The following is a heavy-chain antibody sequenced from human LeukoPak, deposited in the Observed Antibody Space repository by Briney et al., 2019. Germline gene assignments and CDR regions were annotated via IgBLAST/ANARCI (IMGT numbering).Heavy chain of an antibody. Sequence: GGSLRLSCAASGFTFSSYSMNWVRQAPGKGLEWVSYISSSSSTIYYADFVKGRFTISRDNAKNSLYLQMNSLRAEDTAVYYCARDDGAYSSSSPFDYWGQGTLVTVSS. V-gene: IGHV3-48*01. J-gene: IGHJ4*02. CDR3: ARDDGAYSSSSPFDY. CDR2: ISSSSSTI. D-gene: IGHD6-6*01. CDR1: GFTFSSYS.